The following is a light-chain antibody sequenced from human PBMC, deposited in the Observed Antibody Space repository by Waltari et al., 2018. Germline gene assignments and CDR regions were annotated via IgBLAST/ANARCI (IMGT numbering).Light chain of an antibody. Sequence: SYELTQPPSVSVSPGQTASITCSGDQLGDKYACWYQQRPGQSPVLVIYEDTKRPSGIPGRFSGSNSRNTATLTISGTQAIDEADYYCQAWDSRTEVFGGGTKLTVL. CDR3: QAWDSRTEV. J-gene: IGLJ2*01. V-gene: IGLV3-1*01. CDR1: QLGDKY. CDR2: EDT.